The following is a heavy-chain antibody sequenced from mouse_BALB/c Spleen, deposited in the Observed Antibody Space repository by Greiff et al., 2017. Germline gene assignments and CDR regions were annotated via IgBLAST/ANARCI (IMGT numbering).Heavy chain of an antibody. D-gene: IGHD1-1*01. V-gene: IGHV3-2*02. CDR3: AGYGSSSYWYFDV. J-gene: IGHJ1*01. CDR2: ISYSGST. CDR1: GYSITSDYA. Sequence: EVQLQESGPGLVKPSQSLSLTCTVTGYSITSDYAWNWIRQFPGNKLEWMGYISYSGSTSYNPSLKSRISITRDTSKNQFFLQLNSVTTEDTATYYCAGYGSSSYWYFDVWGAGTTVTVSS.